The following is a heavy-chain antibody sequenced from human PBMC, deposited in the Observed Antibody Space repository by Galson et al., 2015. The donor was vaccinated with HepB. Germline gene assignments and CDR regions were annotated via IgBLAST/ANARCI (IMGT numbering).Heavy chain of an antibody. CDR3: ARDTDDRSGYLVGFLDN. CDR1: SYPFTSYG. J-gene: IGHJ4*02. Sequence: SVKVSCKASSYPFTSYGISWVRQAPGQGPEWMGWISAYNGDTNYAQKFQGRVTMTTDTSTTTAYIELRSLRPDDTAIYYCARDTDDRSGYLVGFLDNWGQGTPVTVAS. D-gene: IGHD3-22*01. V-gene: IGHV1-18*01. CDR2: ISAYNGDT.